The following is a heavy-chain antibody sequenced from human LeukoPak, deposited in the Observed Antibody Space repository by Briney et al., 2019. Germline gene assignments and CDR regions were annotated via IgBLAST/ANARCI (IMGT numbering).Heavy chain of an antibody. CDR1: GFTFSSYW. D-gene: IGHD3-3*01. J-gene: IGHJ6*03. CDR2: IKQGGSER. V-gene: IGHV3-7*01. Sequence: GGSLRLSCAASGFTFSSYWMSWVRQAPGKGLEWVATIKQGGSERYYVDSVKGRFTISRDNAQNSLSLQMNSLRAEDTAVYYCARDAYYDFWSGYYVSLYMDVWGKGTTVTVSS. CDR3: ARDAYYDFWSGYYVSLYMDV.